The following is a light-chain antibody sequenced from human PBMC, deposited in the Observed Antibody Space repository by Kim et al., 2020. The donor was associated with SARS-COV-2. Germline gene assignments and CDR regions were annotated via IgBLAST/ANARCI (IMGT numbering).Light chain of an antibody. Sequence: SSVRDRVTITCRARHDINIFLNWFQQKPGEAPKLLISDASSLETGLPSRFSGSGSGTYFTFTISSLQPGDVATYYCQQFDTLPLTFGGGTKVDIK. J-gene: IGKJ4*01. CDR2: DAS. V-gene: IGKV1-33*01. CDR1: HDINIF. CDR3: QQFDTLPLT.